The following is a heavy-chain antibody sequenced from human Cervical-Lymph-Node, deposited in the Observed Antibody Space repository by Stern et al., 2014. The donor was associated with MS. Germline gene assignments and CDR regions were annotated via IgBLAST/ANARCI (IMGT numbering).Heavy chain of an antibody. CDR2: IFPGDSDA. CDR1: GYTFSNYW. J-gene: IGHJ6*02. Sequence: VQLVQSVAEVKKPGESLRISCKGSGYTFSNYWIGWVRQMPGKGLEWIGSIFPGDSDARYSPSFQGQITISADKSSNTAFLQWNSLKASDTAMYYCARRKYSSSYYYYFGMDVWGQGTTVTVSS. D-gene: IGHD6-13*01. V-gene: IGHV5-51*03. CDR3: ARRKYSSSYYYYFGMDV.